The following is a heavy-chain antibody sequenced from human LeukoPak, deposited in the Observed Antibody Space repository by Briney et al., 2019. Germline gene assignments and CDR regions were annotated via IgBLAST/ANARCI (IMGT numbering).Heavy chain of an antibody. J-gene: IGHJ6*03. CDR1: GYTFTSDY. V-gene: IGHV1-46*01. CDR3: ARADVVVPAAQRSYYYMDV. D-gene: IGHD2-2*01. CDR2: INPSGGST. Sequence: GSVKVSCKASGYTFTSDYMHWVRQAPGQGLEWMGIINPSGGSTSCAQKFQGRVTMTRDMSTSTVYMELSSLRSEDTAVYYCARADVVVPAAQRSYYYMDVRGKGTTVTVSS.